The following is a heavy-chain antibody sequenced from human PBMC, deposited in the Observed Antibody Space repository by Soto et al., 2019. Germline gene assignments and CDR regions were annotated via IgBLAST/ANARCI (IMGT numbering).Heavy chain of an antibody. CDR1: GGTFSDYA. CDR2: IIPVFRST. Sequence: QVQLVQSGAEVKKPGSSVKVSCKTSGGTFSDYALSWVRQAPGQGLEWMGGIIPVFRSTTYAQKFQGRVTITADESTSTAYMELSSLTSEDTAIYSCARALYTTAGTVDYFYGMGVWGQGTTVTVSS. J-gene: IGHJ6*02. D-gene: IGHD6-13*01. V-gene: IGHV1-69*01. CDR3: ARALYTTAGTVDYFYGMGV.